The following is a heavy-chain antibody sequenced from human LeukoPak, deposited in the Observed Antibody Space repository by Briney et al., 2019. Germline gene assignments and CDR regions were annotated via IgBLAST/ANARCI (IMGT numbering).Heavy chain of an antibody. J-gene: IGHJ4*02. CDR3: AREGDYVWGSYRLPLDY. CDR2: IYTSGST. D-gene: IGHD3-16*02. V-gene: IGHV4-4*07. CDR1: GGSISSYY. Sequence: SETLSLTCTVSGGSISSYYWSWIRQPAGKGLEWIGRIYTSGSTNYNPSLKSRVTMSVDTSKNQFSLKLSSVTAADTAVYYCAREGDYVWGSYRLPLDYWGQGTLVTVSS.